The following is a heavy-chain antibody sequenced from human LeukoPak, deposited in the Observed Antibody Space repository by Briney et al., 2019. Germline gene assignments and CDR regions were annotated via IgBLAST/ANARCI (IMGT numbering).Heavy chain of an antibody. D-gene: IGHD2-21*01. Sequence: PSETLSLTCTVSGGSISSGGYYWSWIRQHPGKGLEWIGYIYYSGSTYYNPSLESRVTISVDTSKNQFSLKLSSVTAADTAVYYCARVAIGFYGMDVWGQGTTVTVSS. CDR3: ARVAIGFYGMDV. CDR1: GGSISSGGYY. CDR2: IYYSGST. J-gene: IGHJ6*02. V-gene: IGHV4-31*03.